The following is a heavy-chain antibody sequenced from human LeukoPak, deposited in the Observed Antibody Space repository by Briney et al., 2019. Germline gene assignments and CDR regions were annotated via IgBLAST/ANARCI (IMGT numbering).Heavy chain of an antibody. CDR1: GYTFTSYD. CDR2: MNPNSGNT. CDR3: ARDLAYYYGSGSPNDAFDI. J-gene: IGHJ3*02. D-gene: IGHD3-10*01. Sequence: ASVKVSCKASGYTFTSYDINWVRQATGQGLEWMGWMNPNSGNTGYAQKFQGRVTMTRNTSISTAYMELRSLRSDDTAVYYCARDLAYYYGSGSPNDAFDIWGQGTMVTVSS. V-gene: IGHV1-8*01.